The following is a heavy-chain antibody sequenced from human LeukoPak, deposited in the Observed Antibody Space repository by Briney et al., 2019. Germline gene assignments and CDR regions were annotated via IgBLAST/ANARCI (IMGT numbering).Heavy chain of an antibody. V-gene: IGHV1-8*03. CDR1: GYTFTRYD. D-gene: IGHD3-10*01. J-gene: IGHJ5*02. CDR2: MNPNRGNT. CDR3: ARAPRITMVRGVIYWFDP. Sequence: ASVKVSCKASGYTFTRYDINWVRQAHGQGVEWMGWMNPNRGNTVYAQKFHGRVTITRNTSISTAYMELSSLRSEDTAVYYCARAPRITMVRGVIYWFDPWGQGTLVTVSS.